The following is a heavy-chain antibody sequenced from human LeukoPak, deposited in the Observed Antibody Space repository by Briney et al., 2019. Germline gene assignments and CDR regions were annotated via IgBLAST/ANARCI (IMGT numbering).Heavy chain of an antibody. Sequence: PGGALRLSRAPSGFTFSSYEINWVRQAPRKGLGWVSQISSSGSTINYAESVKGRCTISRDNAKKSLYLQTNSVRAEDTAVYYCARVPYLYGSSSARFDYWGQGTLVTVSS. CDR3: ARVPYLYGSSSARFDY. CDR1: GFTFSSYE. V-gene: IGHV3-48*03. CDR2: ISSSGSTI. J-gene: IGHJ4*02. D-gene: IGHD6-6*01.